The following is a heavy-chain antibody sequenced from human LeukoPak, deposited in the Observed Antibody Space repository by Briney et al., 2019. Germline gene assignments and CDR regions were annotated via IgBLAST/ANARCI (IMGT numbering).Heavy chain of an antibody. V-gene: IGHV1-2*02. D-gene: IGHD3-10*01. Sequence: ASVKVSCKASGYTFTGYYMHWVRQAPGQGLEWMGWINPNSGGTNYAQKFQGRVTMTRDTSISTAYMELSRLRSDDTAVYYCARVKVEFGELSGLDYWGQGTLVTVSS. CDR2: INPNSGGT. J-gene: IGHJ4*02. CDR1: GYTFTGYY. CDR3: ARVKVEFGELSGLDY.